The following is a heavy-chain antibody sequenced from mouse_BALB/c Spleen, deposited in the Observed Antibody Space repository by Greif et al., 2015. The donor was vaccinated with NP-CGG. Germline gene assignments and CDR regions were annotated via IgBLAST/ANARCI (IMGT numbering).Heavy chain of an antibody. CDR2: ISSGSSTI. CDR1: GFTFSSFG. V-gene: IGHV5-17*02. J-gene: IGHJ2*01. Sequence: EVKLMESGGGLVQPGGSRKLSCAASGFTFSSFGMHWVRQAPEKGLEWVAYISSGSSTIYYADTVKGRFTIFRDNPKNTLFLQMTSLRSEDTAMYYCARLFDYWGQGTTLTVSS. CDR3: ARLFDY.